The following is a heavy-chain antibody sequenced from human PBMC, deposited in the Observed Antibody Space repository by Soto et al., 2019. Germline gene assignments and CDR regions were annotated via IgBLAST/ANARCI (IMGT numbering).Heavy chain of an antibody. D-gene: IGHD3-9*01. V-gene: IGHV4-39*01. Sequence: SETLSLTCTVSGGSVSSSSYYWGWVRQPPGKGLEWIGSVYYSGSTYYNPSLESRVTISVDKSKNQFSLKLMSLSAADTAVYYCWRLEGLATISYYFYYWGQGALVTVSS. J-gene: IGHJ4*02. CDR1: GGSVSSSSYY. CDR2: VYYSGST. CDR3: WRLEGLATISYYFYY.